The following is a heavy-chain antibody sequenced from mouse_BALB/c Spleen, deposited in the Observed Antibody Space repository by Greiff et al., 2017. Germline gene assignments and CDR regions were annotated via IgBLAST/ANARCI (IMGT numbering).Heavy chain of an antibody. CDR1: GYTFTNYW. J-gene: IGHJ2*01. CDR3: ARSGEVPYYFDY. V-gene: IGHV1-63*01. CDR2: IYPGGGYT. Sequence: VQLQESGAELARPGTSVKISCKASGYTFTNYWLGWVKQRPGHGLEWIGDIYPGGGYTNYNEKFKGKATLTTDKSSSTAYMQLSRLTSEDSAVYFCARSGEVPYYFDYWGQGTTLTVSS.